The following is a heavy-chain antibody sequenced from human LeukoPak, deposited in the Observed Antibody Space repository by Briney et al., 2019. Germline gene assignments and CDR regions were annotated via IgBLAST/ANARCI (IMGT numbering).Heavy chain of an antibody. CDR1: GFTFSSYG. CDR3: AKTKPVPAAGYYYYYMDV. V-gene: IGHV3-30*02. J-gene: IGHJ6*03. D-gene: IGHD2-2*01. CDR2: IRYDGSNK. Sequence: GGSLRLSCAASGFTFSSYGMHWVRQAPGKGLEWVAFIRYDGSNKYYADSVKGRFTISRDNSKNTLYLQTNSLRAEDTAVYYCAKTKPVPAAGYYYYYMDVWGKGTTVTVSS.